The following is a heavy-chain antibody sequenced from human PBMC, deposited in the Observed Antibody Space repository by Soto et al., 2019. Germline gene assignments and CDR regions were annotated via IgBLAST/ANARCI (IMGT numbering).Heavy chain of an antibody. Sequence: GASVKVSCKVSGYTLTELSMHWVRQAPGKGLEWMGGFDPEDGETIYAQKFQGRVTMTEDTSTDTAYMELSSLRSEDTAVYYCATHSLNYDSSGYRDYWCQGTLVTVSS. V-gene: IGHV1-24*01. CDR2: FDPEDGET. J-gene: IGHJ4*02. CDR3: ATHSLNYDSSGYRDY. D-gene: IGHD3-22*01. CDR1: GYTLTELS.